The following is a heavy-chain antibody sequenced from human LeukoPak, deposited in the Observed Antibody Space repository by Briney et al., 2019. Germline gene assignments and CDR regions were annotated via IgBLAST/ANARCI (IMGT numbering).Heavy chain of an antibody. CDR2: MNPNSGNT. V-gene: IGHV1-8*02. Sequence: ASVKVSCKASGYTFTSYGISWVRQATGQGLEWMGWMNPNSGNTGYAQKFQGRVTMTRNTSISTAYMELSSLRSEDTAVYYCARGSYYDFWSGYYSHERTDYWGQGTLVTVSS. J-gene: IGHJ4*02. CDR1: GYTFTSYG. CDR3: ARGSYYDFWSGYYSHERTDY. D-gene: IGHD3-3*01.